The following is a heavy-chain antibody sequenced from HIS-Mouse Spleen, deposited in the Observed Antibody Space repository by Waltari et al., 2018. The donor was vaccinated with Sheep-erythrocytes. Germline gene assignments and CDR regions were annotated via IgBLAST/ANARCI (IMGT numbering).Heavy chain of an antibody. Sequence: QVTLRESGPALVKPTQTLTLTCTFSGFSLSTSGMCVSWIRPPPGKALEWLALIDWDDDKYYSTSLKTRLTISKDTSKNQVVLTMTNMDPVDTATYYCARTPRDYDFWSGYYFYYYGMDVWGQGTTVTVSS. CDR1: GFSLSTSGMC. V-gene: IGHV2-70*01. J-gene: IGHJ6*02. CDR2: IDWDDDK. CDR3: ARTPRDYDFWSGYYFYYYGMDV. D-gene: IGHD3-3*01.